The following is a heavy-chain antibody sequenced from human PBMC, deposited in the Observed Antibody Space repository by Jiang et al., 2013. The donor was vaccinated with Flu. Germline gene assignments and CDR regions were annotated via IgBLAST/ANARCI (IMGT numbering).Heavy chain of an antibody. CDR3: ARGDPPYDFWSGYSIGGSDAFDI. J-gene: IGHJ3*02. D-gene: IGHD3-3*01. V-gene: IGHV1-69*06. Sequence: SGAEVKKPGSSVKVSCKASGGTFSSYAISWVRQAPGQGLEWMGGIIPIFGTANYAQKFQGRVTITADKSTSTAYMELSSLRSEDTAVYYCARGDPPYDFWSGYSIGGSDAFDIWGQGTMVTVSS. CDR1: GGTFSSYA. CDR2: IIPIFGTA.